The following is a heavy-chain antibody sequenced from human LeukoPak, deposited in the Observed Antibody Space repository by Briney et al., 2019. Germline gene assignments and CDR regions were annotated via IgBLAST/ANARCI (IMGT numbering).Heavy chain of an antibody. CDR1: GFSFTRAW. D-gene: IGHD3-9*01. CDR3: TTDNLDRLTGYYSIDY. V-gene: IGHV3-15*01. Sequence: GGSLRLSCAASGFSFTRAWMSWVRQPPGKGLEWVGRIKSKPDGGTTDYAAPVQGRFTVSRDDSKNTLYLQMNSLKTEDTAVYYCTTDNLDRLTGYYSIDYWGQGTLVTVSS. J-gene: IGHJ4*02. CDR2: IKSKPDGGTT.